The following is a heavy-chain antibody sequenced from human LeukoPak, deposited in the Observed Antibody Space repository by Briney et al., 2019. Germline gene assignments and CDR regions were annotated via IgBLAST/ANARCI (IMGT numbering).Heavy chain of an antibody. V-gene: IGHV3-48*03. CDR3: ARGPREWQTTRGIRAGYYGMDV. J-gene: IGHJ6*02. CDR1: GFTFSSYE. CDR2: ISSSGSTI. D-gene: IGHD4-17*01. Sequence: PGGSLRLSCAASGFTFSSYEMNWVRQAPGKGLEWVSYISSSGSTIYYADSVKGRFTISRDNAKNSLYLQMNSLRAEDTAVYYCARGPREWQTTRGIRAGYYGMDVWGQGTTVTVSS.